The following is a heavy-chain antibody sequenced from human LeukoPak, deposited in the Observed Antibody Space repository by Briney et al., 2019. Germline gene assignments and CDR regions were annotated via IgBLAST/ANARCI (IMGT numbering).Heavy chain of an antibody. J-gene: IGHJ3*02. Sequence: PSETLSPTCAVYGGSFSGYYWSWIRQPPGKGLEWIGEINHSGSTNYNPSLKSRVTISVDTSKNQFSLKLSSVTAADTAVYYCARVLGPPDDAFDIWGQGTMVTVSS. D-gene: IGHD7-27*01. CDR1: GGSFSGYY. CDR3: ARVLGPPDDAFDI. V-gene: IGHV4-34*01. CDR2: INHSGST.